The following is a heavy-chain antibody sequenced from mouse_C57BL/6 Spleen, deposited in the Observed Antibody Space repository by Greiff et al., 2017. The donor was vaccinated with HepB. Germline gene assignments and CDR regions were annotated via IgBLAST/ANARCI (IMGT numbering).Heavy chain of an antibody. CDR3: ARHQYGNYYAMDY. D-gene: IGHD2-10*02. CDR1: GFSLTSYG. V-gene: IGHV2-6-1*01. J-gene: IGHJ4*01. Sequence: VKVVDSGPGLVAPSQSLSITCTVSGFSLTSYGVHWVRQPPGKGLEWLVVIWSDGSTTYNSALKSRLSISKDNSKSQVFLKMNSLQTDDTAMYYCARHQYGNYYAMDYWGQGTSVTVSS. CDR2: IWSDGST.